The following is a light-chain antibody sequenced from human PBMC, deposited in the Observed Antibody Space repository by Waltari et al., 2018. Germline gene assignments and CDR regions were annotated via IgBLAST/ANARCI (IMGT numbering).Light chain of an antibody. Sequence: ELVLTQSPGTLSLSPGESATLSCRASQSVSSSYLAWYQQKPGQAPRLLIDGASSRATGIPDRCSGSGAGTDFTLTISRLEPEDFAVYYCQQYGSSPYTFGQGTKLEIK. CDR3: QQYGSSPYT. V-gene: IGKV3-20*01. J-gene: IGKJ2*01. CDR2: GAS. CDR1: QSVSSSY.